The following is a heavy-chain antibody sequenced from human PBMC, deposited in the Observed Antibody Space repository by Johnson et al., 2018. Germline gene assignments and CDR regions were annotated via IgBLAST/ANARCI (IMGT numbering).Heavy chain of an antibody. D-gene: IGHD3-9*01. Sequence: VQLVESGGGLVKXGGSLRLSCAASGFTFSSYSMNWVRQAPGTGLEWVSSISSSSSYIYYADSVKGRFTISRDKAKNSRYLQMNSLRAEDTAVYYCARVTSYYDILTEPLEHYYMDGWGKGTTVTVSS. V-gene: IGHV3-21*01. J-gene: IGHJ6*03. CDR2: ISSSSSYI. CDR3: ARVTSYYDILTEPLEHYYMDG. CDR1: GFTFSSYS.